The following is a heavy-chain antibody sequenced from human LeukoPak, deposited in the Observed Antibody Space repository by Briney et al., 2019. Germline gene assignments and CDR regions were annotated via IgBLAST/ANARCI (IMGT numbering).Heavy chain of an antibody. Sequence: ASVKVSCKASGYTFTSYGISWVRQAPGQGLEWMGWISAYNGNTNYAQKLQGRVTMTTDTSTSTAYMELRSLRSDYTAVYYCARNGIIAAAGIDYFDYWGQGTLVTVSS. D-gene: IGHD6-13*01. CDR1: GYTFTSYG. V-gene: IGHV1-18*04. CDR2: ISAYNGNT. CDR3: ARNGIIAAAGIDYFDY. J-gene: IGHJ4*02.